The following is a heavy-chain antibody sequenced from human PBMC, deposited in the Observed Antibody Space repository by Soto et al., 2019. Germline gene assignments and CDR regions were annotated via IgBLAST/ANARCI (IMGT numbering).Heavy chain of an antibody. CDR1: GGSFSGYY. Sequence: QVQLQQWGAGLLKPSETLSLTCAVYGGSFSGYYWSWIRQPPGKGLEWIGEINHSGSTNYNPSLKSRVTISVDTSKNQFSLKLSSVTAADTAVYYCAIVYSRGHYFDYWGQGTLVTGSS. D-gene: IGHD6-25*01. CDR2: INHSGST. V-gene: IGHV4-34*01. CDR3: AIVYSRGHYFDY. J-gene: IGHJ4*02.